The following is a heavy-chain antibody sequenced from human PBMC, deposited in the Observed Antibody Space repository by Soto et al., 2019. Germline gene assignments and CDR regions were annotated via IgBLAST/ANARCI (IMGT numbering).Heavy chain of an antibody. CDR2: IYHSGST. V-gene: IGHV4-30-2*01. CDR1: GGSISRGGYS. CDR3: ARESTATTLYYGMDV. Sequence: SETLSLTCAVSGGSISRGGYSWSWIRQPPGKGLEWIGYIYHSGSTYYNPSLKSRVTISVDRSKNQFSLKLSSVTAADTAVYYCARESTATTLYYGMDVWGQGTTVTVSS. J-gene: IGHJ6*02. D-gene: IGHD1-1*01.